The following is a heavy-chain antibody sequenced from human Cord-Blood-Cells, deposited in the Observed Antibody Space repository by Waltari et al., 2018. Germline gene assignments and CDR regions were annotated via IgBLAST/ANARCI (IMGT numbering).Heavy chain of an antibody. CDR3: ARGVYSGSYYEAFDI. CDR1: GGSISSYY. Sequence: VQLQESGPGLVKPSETLSLTCTVSGGSISSYYWSWIRQPPGKGLEWIGYIYYSGSTNYNPSLKSRVTISVDTSKNQFSLKLSSVTAADTAVYYCARGVYSGSYYEAFDIWGQGTMVTVSS. CDR2: IYYSGST. D-gene: IGHD1-26*01. J-gene: IGHJ3*02. V-gene: IGHV4-59*01.